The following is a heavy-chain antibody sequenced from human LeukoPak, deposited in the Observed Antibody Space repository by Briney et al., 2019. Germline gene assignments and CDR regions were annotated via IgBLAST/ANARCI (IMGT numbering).Heavy chain of an antibody. J-gene: IGHJ5*02. V-gene: IGHV1-69*13. CDR1: GGTFSSYA. CDR3: ARDVPGSIGTTARFDP. D-gene: IGHD1-1*01. Sequence: ASVKVSCKASGGTFSSYAISWVRQAPGQGLEWMGGIIPIFGTTNYAQKFQDRVTITADESTSTADMELRSLKSDDTAVYYCARDVPGSIGTTARFDPWGQGTLVTVSS. CDR2: IIPIFGTT.